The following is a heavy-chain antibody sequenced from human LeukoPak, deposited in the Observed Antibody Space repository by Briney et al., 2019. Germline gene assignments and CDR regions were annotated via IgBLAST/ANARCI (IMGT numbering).Heavy chain of an antibody. CDR2: IIPIFGTA. D-gene: IGHD5-18*01. V-gene: IGHV1-69*13. Sequence: ASVKVSCKASGGTFSSYAISWVRQAPGQGLEWMGGIIPIFGTANYAQKFQGRVTITADESTSTAYMELSSLRSEDTAVYYCARDWLDSYGYRGHWSDPWGQGTLVTVSS. J-gene: IGHJ5*02. CDR1: GGTFSSYA. CDR3: ARDWLDSYGYRGHWSDP.